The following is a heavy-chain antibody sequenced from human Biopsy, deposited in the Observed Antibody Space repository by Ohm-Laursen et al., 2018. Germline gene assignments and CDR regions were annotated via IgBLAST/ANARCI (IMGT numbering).Heavy chain of an antibody. J-gene: IGHJ4*01. Sequence: GSLRLSCAASGFAFNTYAMNWVRQAPGKGLEWVSHIDVSEDNTYYADSVRGRFTISRDNSKKMVHLQINSLRADDTAVYYCVKHWGDYNFDSWGQGTLVTVSS. CDR3: VKHWGDYNFDS. CDR1: GFAFNTYA. V-gene: IGHV3-23*01. CDR2: IDVSEDNT. D-gene: IGHD7-27*01.